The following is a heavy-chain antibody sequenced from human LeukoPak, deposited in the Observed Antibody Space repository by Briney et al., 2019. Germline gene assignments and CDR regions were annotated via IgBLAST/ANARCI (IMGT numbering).Heavy chain of an antibody. CDR3: ARGLNWDFDY. D-gene: IGHD7-27*01. CDR1: AFAVTTHY. CDR2: IYSDGTT. J-gene: IGHJ4*02. Sequence: PGGSLRLSCAASAFAVTTHYMSWVRQAPGKGLEWVSVIYSDGTTYYADPVKGRFTISRDNSKNTLYLQMNSLRAEDTAVYYCARGLNWDFDYWGQGTLVTVSS. V-gene: IGHV3-66*01.